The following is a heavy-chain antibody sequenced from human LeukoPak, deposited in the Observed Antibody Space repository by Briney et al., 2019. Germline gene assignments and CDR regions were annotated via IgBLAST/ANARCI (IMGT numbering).Heavy chain of an antibody. CDR3: ATDGYNGHYFDY. CDR2: ISYDGSNK. V-gene: IGHV3-30*04. J-gene: IGHJ4*02. Sequence: PGGSLRLSCAASGFTFSSYAMHWVRQAPGKGLEWVAVISYDGSNKYYADSVKGRFTISRDNSKNTLYLQMNSLRAEDTAVYYCATDGYNGHYFDYWDQGTLVTVSS. D-gene: IGHD5-24*01. CDR1: GFTFSSYA.